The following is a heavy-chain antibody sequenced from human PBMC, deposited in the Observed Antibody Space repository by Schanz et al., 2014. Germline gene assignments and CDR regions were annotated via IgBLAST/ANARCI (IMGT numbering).Heavy chain of an antibody. CDR3: ARGYSSSMDV. V-gene: IGHV3-11*06. D-gene: IGHD6-6*01. CDR2: ISSSSIYT. J-gene: IGHJ6*02. Sequence: QVQLVESGGTLVKPGGSLRLSCVVSGFTFSDYYMSWIRQAPGKGLEWVSYISSSSIYTNYADSVKGRFTISRDNSKNTLYLQMNSLRAEDTAVYYCARGYSSSMDVWGQGTTVTVSS. CDR1: GFTFSDYY.